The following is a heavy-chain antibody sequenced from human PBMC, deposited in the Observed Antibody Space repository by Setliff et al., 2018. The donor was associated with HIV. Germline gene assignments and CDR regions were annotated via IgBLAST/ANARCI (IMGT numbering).Heavy chain of an antibody. V-gene: IGHV4-59*04. CDR2: VYHSGRT. CDR1: GGSISTYY. Sequence: SETLSLTCTVSGGSISTYYWNWIRQPPGKGLEWIGYVYHSGRTYYNPSLKSRVTISLDTSKNHFSLRLSSVTAADTAVYYCSRSYCGGDCSLVVDTNWFDPWGQGTLVTVSS. CDR3: SRSYCGGDCSLVVDTNWFDP. D-gene: IGHD2-21*01. J-gene: IGHJ5*02.